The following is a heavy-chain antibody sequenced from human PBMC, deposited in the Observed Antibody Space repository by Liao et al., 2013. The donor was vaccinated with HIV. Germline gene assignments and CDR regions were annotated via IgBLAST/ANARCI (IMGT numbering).Heavy chain of an antibody. D-gene: IGHD3-10*01. V-gene: IGHV4-4*07. J-gene: IGHJ4*02. CDR1: GGSISSYN. CDR3: ARGGISFDY. Sequence: QVQMQESGPAVVKPSETLSLTCTVSGGSISSYNWNWIRQPAGKGLEWIGRVSASGGTNYNPSLKSRVTMSVDTSKNQFSLNLNSVTAADTAIYYCARGGISFDYWGQGTLATVSS. CDR2: VSASGGT.